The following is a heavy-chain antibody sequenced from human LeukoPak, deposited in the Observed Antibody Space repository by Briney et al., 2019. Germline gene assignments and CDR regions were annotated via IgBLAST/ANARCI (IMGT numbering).Heavy chain of an antibody. D-gene: IGHD2-21*01. CDR3: GRDGVEFYNWFDP. V-gene: IGHV3-74*01. Sequence: GGSLRLSSAASGFRFSNYWMHWVRQAPGKGLVWVSRINSDGSSTTYADSVKGRFTISRDNAKNTLYLQMNSLRAEDTAVYYCGRDGVEFYNWFDPWGQGTLVTVSS. CDR1: GFRFSNYW. CDR2: INSDGSST. J-gene: IGHJ5*02.